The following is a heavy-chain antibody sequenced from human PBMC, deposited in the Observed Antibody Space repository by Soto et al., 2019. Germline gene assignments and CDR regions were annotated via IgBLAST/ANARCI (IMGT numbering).Heavy chain of an antibody. J-gene: IGHJ4*02. D-gene: IGHD1-26*01. CDR2: IYHSGST. CDR1: GGSVSNDAYY. V-gene: IGHV4-61*08. Sequence: QVQLQESGPGLVKPSETLSLTCIVSGGSVSNDAYYWSWIRQPPGKGLEWIGYIYHSGSTYYNPSLKSRVTISADTSANQFSPKVSSVTAADPAVDYCARLGIGWEFPFDYWGQGTLVNVSS. CDR3: ARLGIGWEFPFDY.